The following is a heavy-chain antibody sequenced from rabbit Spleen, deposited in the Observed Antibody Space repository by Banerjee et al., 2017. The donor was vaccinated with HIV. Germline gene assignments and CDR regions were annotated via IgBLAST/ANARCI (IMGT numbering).Heavy chain of an antibody. J-gene: IGHJ4*01. D-gene: IGHD1-1*01. CDR3: ARDLDAVIGWNFGW. CDR2: INAITGKA. Sequence: QEQLEESGGGLVKPEGSLTLTCKASGVSFSDKDVMCWVRQAPGKGLEWIACINAITGKAVYASWAKGRFTFSKTSSTTVTLQMTSLTAADTATYFCARDLDAVIGWNFGWWGPGTLVTVS. CDR1: GVSFSDKDV. V-gene: IGHV1S45*01.